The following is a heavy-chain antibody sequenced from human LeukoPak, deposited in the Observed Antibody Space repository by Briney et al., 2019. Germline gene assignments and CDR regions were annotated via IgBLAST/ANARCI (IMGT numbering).Heavy chain of an antibody. D-gene: IGHD2-15*01. J-gene: IGHJ4*02. CDR1: GFDFRSHT. CDR2: ITTGSDYL. Sequence: GGSLRLSCVASGFDFRSHTMNWGRQAPGEGREWLSSITTGSDYLYYAVALKDRFTVSRNGGKSTLYLPIKRLTAEGTAVYYCSSTRKNREGFCCGGSCSPPDYWGPGTLVVVSS. V-gene: IGHV3-21*04. CDR3: SSTRKNREGFCCGGSCSPPDY.